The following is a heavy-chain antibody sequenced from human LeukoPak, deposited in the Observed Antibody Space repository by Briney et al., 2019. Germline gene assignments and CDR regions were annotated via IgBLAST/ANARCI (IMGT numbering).Heavy chain of an antibody. Sequence: SVKVSCKASGGTFSSYAISWVRQAPRQGLEWMGGIIPIFGTANYAQKFQGRVTITADKSTSTAYMELSSLRSEDTAVYYCAKEIFGSGSYPDYWGQGTLVTVSS. V-gene: IGHV1-69*06. CDR3: AKEIFGSGSYPDY. CDR1: GGTFSSYA. J-gene: IGHJ4*02. D-gene: IGHD3-10*01. CDR2: IIPIFGTA.